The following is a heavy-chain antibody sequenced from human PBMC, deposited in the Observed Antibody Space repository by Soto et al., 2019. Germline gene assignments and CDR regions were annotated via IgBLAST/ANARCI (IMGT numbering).Heavy chain of an antibody. CDR1: EVIFSNSA. Sequence: RLSCVASEVIFSNSAMHWVRQAPGKGLEWVAVVSFDGSLKYYADSVEGRFTISRDSSKNTLYLQMNSLRPEDTAVYYCARDGPSSLTSYFDYWGQGTLVTVSS. D-gene: IGHD2-2*01. J-gene: IGHJ4*02. V-gene: IGHV3-30*04. CDR2: VSFDGSLK. CDR3: ARDGPSSLTSYFDY.